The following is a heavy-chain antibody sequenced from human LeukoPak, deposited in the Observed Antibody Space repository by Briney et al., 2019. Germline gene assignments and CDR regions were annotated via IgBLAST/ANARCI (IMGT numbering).Heavy chain of an antibody. V-gene: IGHV1-18*01. D-gene: IGHD6-25*01. J-gene: IGHJ4*02. CDR3: ARTVSSGWRSDFDY. CDR1: GYTFTSYG. CDR2: ISAYNRNT. Sequence: ASVKVSCKASGYTFTSYGISWVRQAPGQGLEWMGWISAYNRNTNYAQKLQGRVTMTTDTSTSTAYMELRSLRSDDTAVYYCARTVSSGWRSDFDYWGQGTLVTVSS.